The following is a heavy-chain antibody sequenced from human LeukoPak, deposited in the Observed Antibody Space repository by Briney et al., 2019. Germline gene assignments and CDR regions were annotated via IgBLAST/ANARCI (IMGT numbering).Heavy chain of an antibody. J-gene: IGHJ4*02. CDR2: INGDGSST. Sequence: GESLRLSCAASGFTLSNYWIHWLRQPPGKGLVWVSQINGDGSSTKYADSVKGRFTISTDNAKNTVFLQVNSLRAEDTAVYYCARSSYGSGVGKFDYWGQGTLVTVSS. V-gene: IGHV3-74*01. CDR1: GFTLSNYW. D-gene: IGHD3-10*01. CDR3: ARSSYGSGVGKFDY.